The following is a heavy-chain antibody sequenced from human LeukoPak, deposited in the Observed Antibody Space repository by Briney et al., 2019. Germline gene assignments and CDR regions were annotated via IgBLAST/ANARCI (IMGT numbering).Heavy chain of an antibody. D-gene: IGHD1-1*01. CDR2: INHSGST. CDR3: ASWTTQVWFDP. J-gene: IGHJ5*02. CDR1: GGSFRGYY. Sequence: SETLSLTCAVYGGSFRGYYWSWIRQPPGKGLEWIGEINHSGSTNYNPSLKSRVTISVDTSKNQFSLKLSSVTAADTAVYYCASWTTQVWFDPWGQGTLVTVSS. V-gene: IGHV4-34*01.